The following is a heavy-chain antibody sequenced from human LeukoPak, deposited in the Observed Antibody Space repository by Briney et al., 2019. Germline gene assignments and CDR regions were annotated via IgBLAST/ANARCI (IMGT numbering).Heavy chain of an antibody. CDR1: GYTFTGYY. J-gene: IGHJ4*02. Sequence: ASVKVSCKASGYTFTGYYMHWVRQAPGQGLEWMGWINPNSGGTNYAQKFQGRVTMTRDTSISTAYMELSRLRSDDTAVYYCARSGDYGDYFLDYWGQGTLVTVSS. CDR3: ARSGDYGDYFLDY. D-gene: IGHD4-17*01. V-gene: IGHV1-2*02. CDR2: INPNSGGT.